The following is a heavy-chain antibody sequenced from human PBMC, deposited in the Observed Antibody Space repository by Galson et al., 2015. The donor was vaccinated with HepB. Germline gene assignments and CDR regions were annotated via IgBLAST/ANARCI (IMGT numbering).Heavy chain of an antibody. Sequence: SVKVSCKASGYTFTSYYMHWVRQAPGQGLEWMGIINPSGGSTSYAQKFQGRATMTRDTSTSTVYMELSSLRSEDTAVYYCARDRVSGWHFDYWSQGTLVTVSS. CDR3: ARDRVSGWHFDY. CDR2: INPSGGST. CDR1: GYTFTSYY. D-gene: IGHD6-19*01. J-gene: IGHJ4*02. V-gene: IGHV1-46*03.